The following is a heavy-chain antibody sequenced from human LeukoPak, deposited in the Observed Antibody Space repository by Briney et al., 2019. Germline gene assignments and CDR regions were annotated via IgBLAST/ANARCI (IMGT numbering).Heavy chain of an antibody. V-gene: IGHV4-34*01. Sequence: SETLSLTCAVYGGSFSGYYWSWIRQPPGKGLEWIGEINHSGSTNYNPSLKSRVTISVDTSKNQFSLKLSSVTAADTAVYYCARSGWVGSSWYRYYYYMDVWGKGTTVTISS. D-gene: IGHD6-13*01. CDR3: ARSGWVGSSWYRYYYYMDV. J-gene: IGHJ6*03. CDR2: INHSGST. CDR1: GGSFSGYY.